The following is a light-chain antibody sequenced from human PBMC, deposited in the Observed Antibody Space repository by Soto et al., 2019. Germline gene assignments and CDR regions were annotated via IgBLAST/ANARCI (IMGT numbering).Light chain of an antibody. V-gene: IGKV1-27*01. CDR3: QKYDAAPLT. CDR2: DAS. J-gene: IGKJ4*01. CDR1: QAINIY. Sequence: DIQMTQSPPSLCASVGATVTISCRASQAINIYLAWYQQKPGKLPDLLIYDASTLQIGVSSRFSGSGYGTDFTLTISNLQPEDVAIYYCQKYDAAPLTFGGGTKVEIK.